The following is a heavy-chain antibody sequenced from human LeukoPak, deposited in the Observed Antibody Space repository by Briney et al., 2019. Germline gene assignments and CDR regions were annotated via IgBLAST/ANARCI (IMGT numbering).Heavy chain of an antibody. V-gene: IGHV3-30-3*01. CDR1: GFTFSSYA. CDR2: ISYDGSNK. D-gene: IGHD1-26*01. Sequence: GRSLRLSCAASGFTFSSYAMHWVRQAPGKGLEWVAVISYDGSNKYYADSVKGRFTISRDNSKNTLYLQMNSLRAEDTAVYYCAKGEATDGFDPWGQGTLVTVSS. J-gene: IGHJ5*02. CDR3: AKGEATDGFDP.